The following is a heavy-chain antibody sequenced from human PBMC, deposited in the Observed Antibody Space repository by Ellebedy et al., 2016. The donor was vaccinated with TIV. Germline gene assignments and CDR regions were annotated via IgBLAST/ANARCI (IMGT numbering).Heavy chain of an antibody. CDR3: GGMATNGMDV. CDR1: GGSISSYY. CDR2: IYYIGRT. V-gene: IGHV4-59*01. D-gene: IGHD5-24*01. Sequence: MPSETLSLTCTVSGGSISSYYWSWIRQPPGKGLEWIGYIYYIGRTNYSPSLKSRVTISVDTSKNQFSLNLTSVTAADTAVDYCGGMATNGMDVWGQGTTVTVSS. J-gene: IGHJ6*02.